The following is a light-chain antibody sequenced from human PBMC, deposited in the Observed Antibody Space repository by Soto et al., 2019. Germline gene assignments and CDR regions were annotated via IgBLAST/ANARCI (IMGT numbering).Light chain of an antibody. CDR3: QQYGSSPWT. CDR1: QSVSSNY. V-gene: IGKV3-20*01. Sequence: EIVLTPSPDTLSLSPGERATLSCRASQSVSSNYLAWYQQKPGQAPRPLIYGASSRAPGIPDRFSGSGSGTDFTLTISRLEPEDFAVYYCQQYGSSPWTFGQGTKVDIK. J-gene: IGKJ1*01. CDR2: GAS.